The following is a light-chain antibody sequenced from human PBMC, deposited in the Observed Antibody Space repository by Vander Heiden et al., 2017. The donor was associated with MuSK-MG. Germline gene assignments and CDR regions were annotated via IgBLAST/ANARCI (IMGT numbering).Light chain of an antibody. CDR3: QQYDNLPLT. V-gene: IGKV1-33*01. J-gene: IGKJ4*01. Sequence: DIQMTQSPSSLSASVGDRVTITCQASQDISNDLNWYQQKPGKAPKLLIYDASNLETGVPSRFSGNGSGTDFTFTISSLQPADIATYYCQQYDNLPLTFGGGTKVEIK. CDR2: DAS. CDR1: QDISND.